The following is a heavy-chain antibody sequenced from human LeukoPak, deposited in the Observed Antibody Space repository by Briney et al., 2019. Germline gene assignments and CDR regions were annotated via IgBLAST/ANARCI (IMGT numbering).Heavy chain of an antibody. V-gene: IGHV1-69*13. J-gene: IGHJ3*02. CDR2: IIPILGTA. CDR1: GGTFSSYA. D-gene: IGHD2-2*01. CDR3: ARPVVPADDAFDI. Sequence: ASVKVSCKASGGTFSSYAISWVRQAPGQGLEWMGGIIPILGTANYAQKFQGRVTITADESTSTAYMELSSLRSEDTAVYYCARPVVPADDAFDIWGQGTMVTVSS.